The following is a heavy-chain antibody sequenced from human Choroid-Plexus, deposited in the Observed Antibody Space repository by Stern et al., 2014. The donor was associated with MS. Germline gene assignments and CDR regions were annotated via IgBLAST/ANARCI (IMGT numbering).Heavy chain of an antibody. CDR2: INPNTGGT. CDR3: ARDQRGITIFGVVTDYYYLGMDV. CDR1: GYIFTGYY. Sequence: VQLVQSGAEVKKPGASVKVYCKTSGYIFTGYYIHWVRQAPGQGLEWMAWINPNTGGTKYAQKFQGRVTMSRETSISTAYVELSSLTSDDTAVYYCARDQRGITIFGVVTDYYYLGMDVWGQGTTVTVSS. J-gene: IGHJ6*02. D-gene: IGHD3-3*01. V-gene: IGHV1-2*02.